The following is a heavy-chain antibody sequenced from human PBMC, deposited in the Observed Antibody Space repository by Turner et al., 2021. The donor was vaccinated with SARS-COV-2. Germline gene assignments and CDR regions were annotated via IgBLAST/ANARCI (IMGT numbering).Heavy chain of an antibody. CDR3: AKGGSVDV. Sequence: EVQVVETGGGLVQPGGCLRLSCAAAGVEFSSLSMTWGRRAPGKGLEWSSIVGPDGGITYYADSVKGRFTISRDNSKNTFYLQMNSLRAEDTAIYYCAKGGSVDVWGQGTTVTVSS. V-gene: IGHV3-23*04. CDR1: GVEFSSLS. D-gene: IGHD5-12*01. CDR2: VGPDGGIT. J-gene: IGHJ6*02.